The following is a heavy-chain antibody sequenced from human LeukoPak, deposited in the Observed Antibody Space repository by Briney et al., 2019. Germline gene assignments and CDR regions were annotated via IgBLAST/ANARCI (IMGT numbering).Heavy chain of an antibody. D-gene: IGHD6-13*01. J-gene: IGHJ4*02. CDR3: ARAYSSSWYNFDY. V-gene: IGHV1-2*02. CDR1: GYTFTGYY. CDR2: INPNSGGT. Sequence: ASVKVSCKASGYTFTGYYMHWVRQAPGQGLEWMGWINPNSGGTNYAQKFQGRVTMTRDTSISTAYMELSGLRSDDTAVYYCARAYSSSWYNFDYWGQGTLVTVSS.